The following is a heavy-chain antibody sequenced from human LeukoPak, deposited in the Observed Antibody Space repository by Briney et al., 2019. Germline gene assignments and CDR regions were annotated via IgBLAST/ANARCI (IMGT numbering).Heavy chain of an antibody. CDR3: AKTPDNYYYYGMDV. V-gene: IGHV3-23*01. Sequence: AFTRSCGSTYYPDSVTGRFTISRDNSKNQLDLQMTSLRADDTAVYYCAKTPDNYYYYGMDVWGQGTTVTVSS. D-gene: IGHD1-14*01. J-gene: IGHJ6*02. CDR2: FTRSCGST.